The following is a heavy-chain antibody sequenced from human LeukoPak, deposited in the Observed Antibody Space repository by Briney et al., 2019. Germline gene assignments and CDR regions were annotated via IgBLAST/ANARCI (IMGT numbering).Heavy chain of an antibody. CDR1: GFTFSSYS. V-gene: IGHV3-48*04. CDR2: ISSSSSTI. D-gene: IGHD1-26*01. Sequence: QPGGSLRLSCAASGFTFSSYSMNWVRQAPGKGLEWVSYISSSSSTIYYADSVKGRFTISRDNAKNSLYLQMNSLRAEDTAVYYCARDLYIVGAILFDYWGQGTLVTVSS. CDR3: ARDLYIVGAILFDY. J-gene: IGHJ4*02.